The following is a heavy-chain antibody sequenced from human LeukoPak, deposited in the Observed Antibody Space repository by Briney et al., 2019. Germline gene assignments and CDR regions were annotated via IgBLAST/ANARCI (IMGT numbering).Heavy chain of an antibody. V-gene: IGHV4-34*01. D-gene: IGHD3-22*01. Sequence: PSETLSLTCAVYGGSFSGYYWSWIRQPPGKGLEWIGEINHSGSTNYNPPLKSRVTISVDTSKNQFSLKLSSVTAADTAVYYCARESHYYYDSSGYPEFDYWGQGTLVTVSS. CDR2: INHSGST. CDR3: ARESHYYYDSSGYPEFDY. J-gene: IGHJ4*02. CDR1: GGSFSGYY.